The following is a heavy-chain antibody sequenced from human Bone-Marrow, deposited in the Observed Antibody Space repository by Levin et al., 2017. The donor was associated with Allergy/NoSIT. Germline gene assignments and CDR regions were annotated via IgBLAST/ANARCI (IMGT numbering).Heavy chain of an antibody. CDR3: PRDLAGFNLFDP. V-gene: IGHV3-30*03. CDR2: ITYDGSNR. CDR1: GFVFSTYD. D-gene: IGHD1-14*01. Sequence: GESLKISWTASGFVFSTYDMHWVRQAPGKGLEWVALITYDGSNRYYADSVKGRFTISRDISKRTLYLQMNSLRGEATSVYYCPRDLAGFNLFDPRGQGPLFSVSS. J-gene: IGHJ5*02.